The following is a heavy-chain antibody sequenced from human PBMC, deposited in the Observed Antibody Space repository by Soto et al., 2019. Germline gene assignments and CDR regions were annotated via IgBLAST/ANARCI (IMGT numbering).Heavy chain of an antibody. CDR3: AREVPSRYFDL. V-gene: IGHV4-34*01. D-gene: IGHD1-1*01. J-gene: IGHJ2*01. CDR1: GASFSDSY. CDR2: INHSGST. Sequence: QVRLQQWGAGLLKPSETLSLTCAVYGASFSDSYWNWIRQPPGKGLEWIGEINHSGSTIYNTSLESRVTISLDTSRKQFTLKMRSATAPDTAVYYCAREVPSRYFDLWGRGTPVTVSS.